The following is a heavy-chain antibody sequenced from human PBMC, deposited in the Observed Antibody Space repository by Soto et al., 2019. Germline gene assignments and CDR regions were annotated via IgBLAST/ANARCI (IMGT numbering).Heavy chain of an antibody. V-gene: IGHV4-34*01. CDR2: INHSGST. D-gene: IGHD6-6*01. CDR3: AQARTIPYYYYGMDV. J-gene: IGHJ6*02. CDR1: GGSFSGYY. Sequence: PSETLSLTCAVYGGSFSGYYWSWIRQPPGKGLEWIGEINHSGSTNYNPSLKSRVTISVDTSKNQFSLKLSPVTAADTAVYYCAQARTIPYYYYGMDVWGQGTTVTVSS.